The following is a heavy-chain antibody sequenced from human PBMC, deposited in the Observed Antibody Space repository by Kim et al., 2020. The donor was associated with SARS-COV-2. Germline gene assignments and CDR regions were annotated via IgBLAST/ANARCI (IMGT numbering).Heavy chain of an antibody. CDR3: AIEPIAAAGTLDY. CDR2: IYYSGST. Sequence: SETLSLTCTVSGGSISSSSYYWGWIRQPPGKGLEWIGSIYYSGSTYYNPSLKSRVTISVDTSKNQFSLKLSSVTAADTAVYYCAIEPIAAAGTLDYWGQGTLVTVSS. D-gene: IGHD6-13*01. V-gene: IGHV4-39*01. J-gene: IGHJ4*02. CDR1: GGSISSSSYY.